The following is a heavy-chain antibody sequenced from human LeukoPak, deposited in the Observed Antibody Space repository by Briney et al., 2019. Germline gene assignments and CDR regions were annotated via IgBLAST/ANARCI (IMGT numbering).Heavy chain of an antibody. CDR2: IYYSGST. CDR3: ARDLSCSGGSCYYGMDV. V-gene: IGHV4-59*12. D-gene: IGHD2-15*01. Sequence: PSETLSLTCTVSGGSISSYYWSWIRQPPWKGLEWIGYIYYSGSTNYNPSLKSRVTISVDTSKNQFSLKLSSVTAADTAVYYCARDLSCSGGSCYYGMDVWGQGTTVTVSS. J-gene: IGHJ6*02. CDR1: GGSISSYY.